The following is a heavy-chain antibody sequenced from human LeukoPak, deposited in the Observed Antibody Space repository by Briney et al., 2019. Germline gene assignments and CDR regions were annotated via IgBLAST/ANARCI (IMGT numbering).Heavy chain of an antibody. CDR3: AKDHNGPQDN. D-gene: IGHD1-14*01. J-gene: IGHJ4*02. CDR1: GFTFDNYG. Sequence: GGSLRLSCAASGFTFDNYGMHWVRQAPGKGLEWVALIRYDGIKKFYAGSVKGRFTISRDNSKNTLYLQMNSLRLEDTALYYCAKDHNGPQDNWGQGTLVTVSS. V-gene: IGHV3-30*02. CDR2: IRYDGIKK.